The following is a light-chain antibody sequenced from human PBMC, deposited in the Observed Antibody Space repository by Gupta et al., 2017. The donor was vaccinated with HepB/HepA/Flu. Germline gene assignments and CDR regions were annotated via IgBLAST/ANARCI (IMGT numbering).Light chain of an antibody. CDR2: DED. CDR3: NSRDISGPQVV. J-gene: IGLJ2*01. V-gene: IGLV3-19*01. CDR1: SLRSYS. Sequence: ITCQGDSLRSYSASWYQQKPGQAPVLVIYDEDKRPSGIPDRFSGSSSGNTASLTITGAQAEDEADYYCNSRDISGPQVVFGGGTKLTVL.